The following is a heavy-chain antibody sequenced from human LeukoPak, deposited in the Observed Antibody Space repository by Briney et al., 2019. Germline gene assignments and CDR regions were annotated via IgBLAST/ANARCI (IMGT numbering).Heavy chain of an antibody. CDR2: INLSGST. J-gene: IGHJ3*02. CDR1: GGSFSGYY. D-gene: IGHD3-22*01. Sequence: SETLSLTCAVYGGSFSGYYWSWIRQPPGKGLEWIGEINLSGSTNYNPSLKSRVTISVDTSKNQFSLKLSSVTAADTAVYYCARRGRITMIVVVGRAHAFDIWGQGTMVTVSS. CDR3: ARRGRITMIVVVGRAHAFDI. V-gene: IGHV4-34*01.